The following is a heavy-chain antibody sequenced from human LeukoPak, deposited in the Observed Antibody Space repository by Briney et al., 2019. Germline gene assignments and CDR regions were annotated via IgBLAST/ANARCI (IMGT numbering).Heavy chain of an antibody. Sequence: GESLKISCAASGLTFSSYAMSWVRQAPGKGLEWVSGISSGGVGTYYADSVKGRFTVSRDNSKNTLYLQMNSLRAEDTAVYYCAKDRRTTLYGEFDYWGQGALVTVSS. J-gene: IGHJ4*02. D-gene: IGHD3-3*01. CDR2: ISSGGVGT. CDR3: AKDRRTTLYGEFDY. CDR1: GLTFSSYA. V-gene: IGHV3-23*01.